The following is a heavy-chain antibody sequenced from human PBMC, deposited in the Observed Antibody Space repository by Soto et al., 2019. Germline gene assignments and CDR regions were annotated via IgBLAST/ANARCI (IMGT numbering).Heavy chain of an antibody. V-gene: IGHV4-31*03. CDR2: IYYSGST. CDR3: ARHRLDVWFDP. Sequence: SETLSLTCTVSGGSTISGGYYWSWIRQHPGKGLEWIGYIYYSGSTYYNPSLKSRVTISVDTSKNQFSLKLSSVTAADTVVYYCARHRLDVWFDPWGQGTLVTVSS. CDR1: GGSTISGGYY. J-gene: IGHJ5*02.